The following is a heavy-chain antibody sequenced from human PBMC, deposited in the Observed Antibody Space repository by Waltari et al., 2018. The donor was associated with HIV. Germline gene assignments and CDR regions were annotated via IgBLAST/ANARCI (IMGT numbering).Heavy chain of an antibody. J-gene: IGHJ6*02. CDR3: ARGVAFGGYYYGMDV. Sequence: QVQLQESGPGLVKPSETLSLTCTVSGGPISSYYWSWIRQPPGKGLEWIGYIYYSGSTNYNPSLKSRVTISVDTSKNQFSLKLSSVTAADTAVYYCARGVAFGGYYYGMDVWGQGTTVTVS. V-gene: IGHV4-59*01. CDR2: IYYSGST. D-gene: IGHD2-21*01. CDR1: GGPISSYY.